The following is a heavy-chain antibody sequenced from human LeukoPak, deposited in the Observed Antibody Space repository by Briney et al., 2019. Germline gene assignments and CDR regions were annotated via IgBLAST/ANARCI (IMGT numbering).Heavy chain of an antibody. V-gene: IGHV4-59*08. D-gene: IGHD4-17*01. CDR1: GGSISSYY. Sequence: PSETLSLTCTVSGGSISSYYWSWIRQPPGKGLEWIGYIYYSGSTNYNPSLKSRVTISVDTSKNQFSLKLSSVTAADTAVYYCATGTTVTTPLDYWGQGTLVTVSS. J-gene: IGHJ4*02. CDR3: ATGTTVTTPLDY. CDR2: IYYSGST.